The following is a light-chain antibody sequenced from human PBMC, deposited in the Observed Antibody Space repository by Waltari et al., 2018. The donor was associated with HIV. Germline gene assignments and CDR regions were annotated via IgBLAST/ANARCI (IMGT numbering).Light chain of an antibody. Sequence: QSALTQPASVSRSPGQSISISCTGTSSDVGSCKFVSWYQQHPGKAPKLLIYEGTKRPSGVSNRFSASKSGNTASLTISGLQAEDEADYYCCSCATPNTRVFGGGTKLTVL. J-gene: IGLJ3*02. V-gene: IGLV2-23*01. CDR1: SSDVGSCKF. CDR2: EGT. CDR3: CSCATPNTRV.